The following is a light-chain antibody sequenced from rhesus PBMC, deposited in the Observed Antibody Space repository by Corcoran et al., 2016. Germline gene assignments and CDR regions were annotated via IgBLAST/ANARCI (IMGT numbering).Light chain of an antibody. CDR1: QGITND. V-gene: IGKV1-25*01. Sequence: DIQMTQSPSSLSASVGDRVTITCRASQGITNDLAWYQQKPGETPKLLIYEASSLQSGIPSRFSGGGSWTDFTLTISSLQSEDFATYYCQHYYSTPYSFGQGTKVEIK. CDR3: QHYYSTPYS. CDR2: EAS. J-gene: IGKJ2*01.